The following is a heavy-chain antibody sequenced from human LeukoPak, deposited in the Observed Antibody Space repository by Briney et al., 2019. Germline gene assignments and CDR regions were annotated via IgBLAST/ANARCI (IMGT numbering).Heavy chain of an antibody. V-gene: IGHV3-7*03. Sequence: PVGSLRLSCAASGFTFSSNWMSWVRQAPGKRLEWVANIKQDGSEKYYVDSVKGRFTISRDNAKNSLYLQMNSLRAEDTAFYYCARAGCSSTSCYHYWGQGTLVTVSS. CDR2: IKQDGSEK. J-gene: IGHJ4*02. CDR3: ARAGCSSTSCYHY. D-gene: IGHD2-2*01. CDR1: GFTFSSNW.